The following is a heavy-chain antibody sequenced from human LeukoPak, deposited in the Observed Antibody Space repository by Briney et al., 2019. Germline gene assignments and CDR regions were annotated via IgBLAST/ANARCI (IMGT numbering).Heavy chain of an antibody. CDR2: INPNSGGT. CDR1: GCTFTDYY. Sequence: ASVTVSCKASGCTFTDYYMHWVRQAPGQGLEWMGWINPNSGGTGYAQKFQGRVTVTRDTSITTAYMELSRLRSDDTAVYYCARLVVTSNSDYFDYWGQGTLVTVSS. D-gene: IGHD2-21*02. J-gene: IGHJ4*02. CDR3: ARLVVTSNSDYFDY. V-gene: IGHV1-2*02.